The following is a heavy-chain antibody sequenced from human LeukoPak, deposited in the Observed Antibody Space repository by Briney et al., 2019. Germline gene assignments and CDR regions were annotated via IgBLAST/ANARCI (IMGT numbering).Heavy chain of an antibody. J-gene: IGHJ4*02. V-gene: IGHV4-39*01. CDR2: IYYSGST. CDR3: AEGAAAGIYFDY. CDR1: GGSISSSSYY. Sequence: SETLSLTCTVSGGSISSSSYYWGWIRQPPGKGLEWIGSIYYSGSTYYNPSLKSRVTISVDTSKNQFSLKLSSVTAADTAVYYCAEGAAAGIYFDYWGQGTLVTVSS. D-gene: IGHD6-13*01.